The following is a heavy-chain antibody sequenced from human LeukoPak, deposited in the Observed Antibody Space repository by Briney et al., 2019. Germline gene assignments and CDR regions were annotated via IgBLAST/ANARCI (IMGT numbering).Heavy chain of an antibody. CDR1: GGSISSYY. Sequence: SETLSLTCTVSGGSISSYYWSWIRQPPGKGLEWIGYIYYSGTTSYNPSLKSRVTISVDTSKNQFSLKLSSVTAADTAVYYCARGAYIAAAQYDYWGQGTLVTVSS. V-gene: IGHV4-59*01. CDR3: ARGAYIAAAQYDY. CDR2: IYYSGTT. J-gene: IGHJ4*02. D-gene: IGHD6-13*01.